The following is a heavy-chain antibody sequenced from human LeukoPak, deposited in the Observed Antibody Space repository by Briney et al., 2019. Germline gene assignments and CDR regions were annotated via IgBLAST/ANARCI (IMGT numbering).Heavy chain of an antibody. CDR3: AKDARRLPGLGYFDL. Sequence: GGSLRLSCAASGFTFSSYAMIWVRQAPGKGLEWVSVISGSTVGGVGPTYYEASVKGRFTISRDNSRNTLYLQMNSLRAEDTAVYYCAKDARRLPGLGYFDLWGRGTLVTVSS. CDR1: GFTFSSYA. D-gene: IGHD2-2*01. CDR2: ISGSTVGGVGPT. V-gene: IGHV3-23*01. J-gene: IGHJ2*01.